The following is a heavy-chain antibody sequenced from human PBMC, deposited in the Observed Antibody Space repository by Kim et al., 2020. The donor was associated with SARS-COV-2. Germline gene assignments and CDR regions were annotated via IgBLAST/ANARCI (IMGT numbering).Heavy chain of an antibody. CDR3: ARGTYGEDSNYSDY. D-gene: IGHD3-10*01. CDR2: INTNTGNP. CDR1: GYTFTSYA. Sequence: ASVKVSCKASGYTFTSYAMNWVRQAPGQGLEWMGWINTNTGNPTYAQGFTGRFVFSLDTSVSTAYLQISSLKAEDTAVYYCARGTYGEDSNYSDYWGQGTLVTVSS. V-gene: IGHV7-4-1*02. J-gene: IGHJ4*02.